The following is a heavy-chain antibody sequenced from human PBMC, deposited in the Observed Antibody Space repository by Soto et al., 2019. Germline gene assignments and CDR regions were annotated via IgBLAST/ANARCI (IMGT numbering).Heavy chain of an antibody. CDR3: ARGLDYVGFDY. V-gene: IGHV4-61*01. CDR2: IYYRGST. CDR1: GDSVSSGTYY. D-gene: IGHD4-17*01. J-gene: IGHJ4*02. Sequence: LSLTCIVSGDSVSSGTYYWSWIRQPPGKGLEWIGYIYYRGSTNYNPSLKSRVTISIDTSRNQFSLKVSSVTAADTAVYYCARGLDYVGFDYWGQGTLVTVSS.